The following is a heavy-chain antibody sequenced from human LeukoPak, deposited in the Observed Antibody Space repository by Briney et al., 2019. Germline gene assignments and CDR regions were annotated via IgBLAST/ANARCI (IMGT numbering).Heavy chain of an antibody. CDR3: ASTTIYYYDSSGYKY. CDR1: GFTFSNYE. Sequence: GGSLRLSCAASGFTFSNYEMNWVRQAPGKGLEWISHISNTGDIIHYADSVEGRFTISRDNAKNSLYLQMNSLRAEDTAVYYCASTTIYYYDSSGYKYWGQGTLVTVSS. D-gene: IGHD3-22*01. J-gene: IGHJ4*02. V-gene: IGHV3-48*03. CDR2: ISNTGDII.